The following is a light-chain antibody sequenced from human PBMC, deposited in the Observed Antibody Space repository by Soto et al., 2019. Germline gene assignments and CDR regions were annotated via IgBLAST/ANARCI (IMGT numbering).Light chain of an antibody. CDR1: RNLYSSGYNY. CDR3: MQTLQTPLT. CDR2: FGS. Sequence: DIVMTQSPFSLPVTPGEPASISCRSSRNLYSSGYNYLDWYLQKPGQPPQLLIYFGSNRASGVPDRFSGSGSGTDFTLEISRVEAEDLGVYYCMQTLQTPLTLGGGTKVEI. J-gene: IGKJ4*01. V-gene: IGKV2-28*01.